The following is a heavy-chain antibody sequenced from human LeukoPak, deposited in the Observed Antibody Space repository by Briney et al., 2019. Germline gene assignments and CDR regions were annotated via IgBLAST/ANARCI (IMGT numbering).Heavy chain of an antibody. CDR1: GGSISGYY. J-gene: IGHJ4*02. CDR3: ARDTSGYYSFDY. CDR2: IYYGGST. V-gene: IGHV4-59*05. D-gene: IGHD3-22*01. Sequence: SETLSLTCTVSGGSISGYYWSWIRQPPGKGLEWLGSIYYGGSTYYNPSLKSRVTISVDTSKNQFSLKLTSVTAADTAIYYCARDTSGYYSFDYWGQGTLLTVSS.